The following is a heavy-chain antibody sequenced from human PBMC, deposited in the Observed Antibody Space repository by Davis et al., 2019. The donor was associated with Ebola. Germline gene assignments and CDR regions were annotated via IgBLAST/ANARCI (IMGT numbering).Heavy chain of an antibody. Sequence: ASVKVSCKSSGYTLTSYGLAWVRQAPGLGLEWMGWISGFNTNTNFAQKFQGRVTVSKDTSTNTAYMDLRSLTSDDTAIYYCARAPNYDVLTGTSSNYFDYWGQGTLVTVSS. CDR3: ARAPNYDVLTGTSSNYFDY. V-gene: IGHV1-18*04. CDR1: GYTLTSYG. J-gene: IGHJ4*02. CDR2: ISGFNTNT. D-gene: IGHD3-9*01.